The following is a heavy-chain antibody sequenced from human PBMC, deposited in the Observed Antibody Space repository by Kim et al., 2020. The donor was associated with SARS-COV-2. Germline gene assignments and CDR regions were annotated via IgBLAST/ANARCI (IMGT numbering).Heavy chain of an antibody. CDR3: ARLPGGWLQPHETPHFDY. CDR2: IYYSGST. V-gene: IGHV4-59*08. CDR1: GVSISSYY. J-gene: IGHJ4*02. D-gene: IGHD5-12*01. Sequence: SETLSLTCTVSGVSISSYYWSWIRQPPGKGLEWIGYIYYSGSTNDNPSLKSRITISVDTSKNQFSLKLISVTAADTAVYYCARLPGGWLQPHETPHFDYWGQGTLVTVSS.